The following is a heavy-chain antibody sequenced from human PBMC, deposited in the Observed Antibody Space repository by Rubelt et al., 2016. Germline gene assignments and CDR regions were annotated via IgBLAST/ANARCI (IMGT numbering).Heavy chain of an antibody. D-gene: IGHD6-19*01. CDR2: ISSSSSYT. Sequence: GGGLVQPGGSLRLSCAASGFTFSSYAMSWIRQAPGKGLEWVSYISSSSSYTNYADSVKGRFPISRDNAKNSLYLQMNSLRAEDTAVYYCAKDGYSSGWTYYYYYYMDVWGKGTTVTVSS. CDR1: GFTFSSYA. J-gene: IGHJ6*03. V-gene: IGHV3-11*05. CDR3: AKDGYSSGWTYYYYYYMDV.